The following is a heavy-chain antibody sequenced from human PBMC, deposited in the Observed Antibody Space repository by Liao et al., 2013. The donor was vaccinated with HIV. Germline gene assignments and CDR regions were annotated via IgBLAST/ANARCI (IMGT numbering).Heavy chain of an antibody. Sequence: QVQLQQWGAGLLRPSETLSLTCTVSGGSISTGSYYWSWIRQPAGKGLEWIGRIFTTGSTNYNPSLKSRVTVSVDTSKNQFSLKLISVTAADTAVYYCARYSGWSGWFDPWGQGTLVTASS. CDR3: ARYSGWSGWFDP. D-gene: IGHD6-19*01. J-gene: IGHJ5*02. CDR1: GGSISTGSYY. CDR2: IFTTGST. V-gene: IGHV4-61*02.